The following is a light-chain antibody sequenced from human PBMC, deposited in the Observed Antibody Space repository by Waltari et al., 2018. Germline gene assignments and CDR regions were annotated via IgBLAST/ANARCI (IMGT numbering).Light chain of an antibody. J-gene: IGLJ3*02. Sequence: QSALTQPASVSGSPGQSITISCTGTSSDVGGYKFVSWYQQHPGKAPKFLLFDVDRRPSGISNRFSGSKAGNTASLTISGLQPEDEADYYCVSYTTTGTRVFGGGTKLTVL. CDR2: DVD. CDR3: VSYTTTGTRV. CDR1: SSDVGGYKF. V-gene: IGLV2-14*03.